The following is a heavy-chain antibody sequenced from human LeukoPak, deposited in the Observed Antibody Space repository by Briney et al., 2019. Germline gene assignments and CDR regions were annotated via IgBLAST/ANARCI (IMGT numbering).Heavy chain of an antibody. CDR1: GGSISSYY. J-gene: IGHJ1*01. V-gene: IGHV4-59*01. Sequence: PSETLSLTCSVSGGSISSYYWRWIRQPPGKGLEWIGYRYYSGSTTYNPSLKSRVTISVDTSKSQFSLKLISVTAADTAIYYCARFRGDFETDWGQGTLVTVSS. CDR3: ARFRGDFETD. CDR2: RYYSGST. D-gene: IGHD3-16*01.